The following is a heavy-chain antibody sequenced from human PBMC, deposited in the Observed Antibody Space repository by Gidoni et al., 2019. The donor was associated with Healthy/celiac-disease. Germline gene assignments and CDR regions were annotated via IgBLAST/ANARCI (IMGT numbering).Heavy chain of an antibody. D-gene: IGHD3-10*01. CDR2: IRSSSSTI. CDR3: ARGGITMVRGAKRPLDY. J-gene: IGHJ4*02. Sequence: EVLLVESGGGLVQPGGFLRRACAASGFTLSSDSMNWARQVPGKGLEWVSFIRSSSSTIYYAVSVKGRFTISRDNAKNSLYLQMNSLRDEDTSVYYCARGGITMVRGAKRPLDYWGQGTLVTVSS. CDR1: GFTLSSDS. V-gene: IGHV3-48*02.